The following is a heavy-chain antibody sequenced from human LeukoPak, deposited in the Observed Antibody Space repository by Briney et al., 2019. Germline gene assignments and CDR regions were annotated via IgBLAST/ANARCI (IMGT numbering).Heavy chain of an antibody. CDR1: GYTFTGYY. CDR2: INPHSGVS. V-gene: IGHV1-2*02. CDR3: ARDRALHDHGDTFDY. J-gene: IGHJ4*02. Sequence: ASVKVSCKTSGYTFTGYYIHWVRQAPGQGLEWMGWINPHSGVSNYAQKFQGRVTMTRDTSISTGYMELSRLRSDDTAVYYCARDRALHDHGDTFDYWGQGTLVTVSS. D-gene: IGHD4-17*01.